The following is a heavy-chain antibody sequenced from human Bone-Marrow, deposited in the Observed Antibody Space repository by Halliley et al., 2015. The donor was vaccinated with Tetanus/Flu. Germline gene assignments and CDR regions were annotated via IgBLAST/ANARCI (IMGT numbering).Heavy chain of an antibody. CDR2: IYYSGSP. V-gene: IGHV4-59*01. J-gene: IGHJ4*02. CDR3: ARLYSSAWFADY. D-gene: IGHD6-13*01. Sequence: WIGYIYYSGSPRYNPSLKSRVTISVDTSKNQFSLRLSSVTAADTAVYYCARLYSSAWFADYWGQGTLVTVSS.